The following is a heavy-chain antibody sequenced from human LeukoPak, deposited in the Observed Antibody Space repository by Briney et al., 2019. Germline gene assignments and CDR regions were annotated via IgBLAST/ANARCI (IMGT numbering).Heavy chain of an antibody. D-gene: IGHD2-8*01. V-gene: IGHV4-39*01. J-gene: IGHJ3*02. CDR1: GGSISSSSYY. Sequence: SETLSLTCTVSGGSISSSSYYWVWIRQPPGKGLEWIGSIYYSGSTYYNPSLKSRVTISVDTSKNQFSLKLSSVTSAETAVYYCAIYGNLYIVLMFYYIWACDIWGQGTMVTVSS. CDR3: AIYGNLYIVLMFYYIWACDI. CDR2: IYYSGST.